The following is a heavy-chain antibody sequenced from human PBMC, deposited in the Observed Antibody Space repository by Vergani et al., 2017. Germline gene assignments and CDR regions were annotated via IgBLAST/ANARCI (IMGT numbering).Heavy chain of an antibody. CDR3: ARDGSSFGVVNEYFQH. D-gene: IGHD3-3*01. V-gene: IGHV3-7*01. J-gene: IGHJ1*01. CDR1: GFTFGDYY. CDR2: IKRDGTET. Sequence: VEAGGGLVQPGGSLRLSCTASGFTFGDYYMAWIRLAPGKGLDWVASIKRDGTETFYVDSVKGRFTISRDNAKNSLYLQMNSLRAEDTAVYYCARDGSSFGVVNEYFQHWGQGTLVTVSS.